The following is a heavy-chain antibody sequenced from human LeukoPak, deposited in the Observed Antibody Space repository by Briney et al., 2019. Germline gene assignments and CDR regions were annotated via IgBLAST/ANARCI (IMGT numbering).Heavy chain of an antibody. Sequence: ASVKVSCKASGYTFTGYYMHWVRQAPGQGLEWMGWINTNTGNPTYAQGFTGRFVFSLDTSVSTAYLQISSLKAEDTAVYYCARGSGGYNYMVWGQGTLVTVSS. CDR2: INTNTGNP. D-gene: IGHD5-24*01. V-gene: IGHV7-4-1*02. CDR3: ARGSGGYNYMV. CDR1: GYTFTGYY. J-gene: IGHJ4*02.